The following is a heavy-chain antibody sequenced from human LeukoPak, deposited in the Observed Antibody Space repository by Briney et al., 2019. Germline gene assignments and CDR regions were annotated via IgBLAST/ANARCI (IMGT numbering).Heavy chain of an antibody. J-gene: IGHJ4*02. CDR2: ISSNGGST. Sequence: GSLRLSCSASGFTFSTSAIHWARQAPGKGLGYVSAISSNGGSTYYAGSVKGRFTISRDNSKNTLSLQMSSLRPEDTAVYYCVKLPYSDTSAYYVDYWGQGTLVTVSS. CDR3: VKLPYSDTSAYYVDY. V-gene: IGHV3-64D*06. CDR1: GFTFSTSA. D-gene: IGHD3-22*01.